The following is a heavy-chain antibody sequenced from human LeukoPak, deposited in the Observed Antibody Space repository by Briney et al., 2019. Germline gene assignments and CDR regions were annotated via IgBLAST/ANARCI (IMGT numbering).Heavy chain of an antibody. V-gene: IGHV3-53*01. D-gene: IGHD1-26*01. CDR3: ARVGTWELRPLYYFDY. CDR2: IYSGGST. Sequence: GGSLRLSCAASGFTVSSNYMSWVRQAPGKGLEWVSVIYSGGSTYYADSVKGRFTISRDNSKNTLYLQMNSLRAEDTAVYYCARVGTWELRPLYYFDYWGQGTLVTVSS. J-gene: IGHJ4*02. CDR1: GFTVSSNY.